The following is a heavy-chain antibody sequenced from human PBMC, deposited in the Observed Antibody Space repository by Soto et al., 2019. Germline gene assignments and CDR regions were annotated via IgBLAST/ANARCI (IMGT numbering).Heavy chain of an antibody. Sequence: SETLSLTCAVYGGSFCGYYWSWIRQPPGKGLEWIGEINHSGSTNYNPSLKSRVTISVDTSKNQFSLKLSSVTAADTAVYYCARGSIPQFITIFGVVIPYGMDVWGQGTTVTVSS. V-gene: IGHV4-34*01. CDR3: ARGSIPQFITIFGVVIPYGMDV. CDR1: GGSFCGYY. CDR2: INHSGST. D-gene: IGHD3-3*01. J-gene: IGHJ6*02.